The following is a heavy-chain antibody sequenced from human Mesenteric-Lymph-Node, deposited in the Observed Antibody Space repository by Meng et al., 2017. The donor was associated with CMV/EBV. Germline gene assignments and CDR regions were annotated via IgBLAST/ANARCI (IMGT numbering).Heavy chain of an antibody. CDR2: IYYSGTT. J-gene: IGHJ4*02. CDR3: AKSGAYDFDY. CDR1: GGSMIGGGCY. Sequence: LTCTVTGGSMIGGGCYWTWIRQRPGTGLEWIGYIYYSGTTYYNPSLKSRVTISVDTSKNQFSLELNSVTAADTAVYYCAKSGAYDFDYWGQGTLVTVSS. V-gene: IGHV4-31*03. D-gene: IGHD3-10*01.